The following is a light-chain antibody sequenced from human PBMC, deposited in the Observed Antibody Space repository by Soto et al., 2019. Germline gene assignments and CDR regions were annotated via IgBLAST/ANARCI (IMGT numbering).Light chain of an antibody. CDR1: QSVSSSY. CDR2: GAS. CDR3: QQYGRSLYT. V-gene: IGKV3-20*01. Sequence: EIVLTQSPGTLSLSPGERATLSCRASQSVSSSYLAWYQQKPGQAPRLLIYGASSRATGIPDRFSGSGSGTDFTLTISRLEPEDFAVYYCQQYGRSLYTFGQGTELEIK. J-gene: IGKJ2*01.